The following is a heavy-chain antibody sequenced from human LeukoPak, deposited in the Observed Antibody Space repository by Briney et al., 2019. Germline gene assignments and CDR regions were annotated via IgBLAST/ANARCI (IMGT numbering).Heavy chain of an antibody. D-gene: IGHD3-10*01. Sequence: PGRSLRLSCAASGFSFSSYGMHWVRQAPGKGLQCVSSIRFDGDFKHYGDSVKGRVAISRNNAENKVFLQMNNLRGEDTGVYFCARSVYGSGSYMDVWGQGTTLIVSS. J-gene: IGHJ6*02. CDR3: ARSVYGSGSYMDV. CDR1: GFSFSSYG. CDR2: IRFDGDFK. V-gene: IGHV3-33*03.